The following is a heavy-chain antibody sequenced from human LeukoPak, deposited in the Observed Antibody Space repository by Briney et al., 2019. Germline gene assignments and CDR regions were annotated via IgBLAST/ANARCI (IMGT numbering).Heavy chain of an antibody. V-gene: IGHV3-74*01. CDR3: LSAVGPSEY. CDR2: INSDSSDT. J-gene: IGHJ4*02. D-gene: IGHD1-26*01. CDR1: GFTFSRYW. Sequence: GGSLRLSCAASGFTFSRYWIHWVRQAPGKGLVWVSRINSDSSDTVYADSVRGRFTISRDNAKNTLYLQMNSLRADDTAVYYCLSAVGPSEYWGQGTLVTVSS.